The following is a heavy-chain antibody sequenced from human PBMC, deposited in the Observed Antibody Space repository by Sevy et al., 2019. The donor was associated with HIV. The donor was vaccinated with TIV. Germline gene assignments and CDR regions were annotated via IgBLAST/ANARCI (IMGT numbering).Heavy chain of an antibody. CDR3: ARDQGSYGYGY. Sequence: ASVKVSCKASGYTFTGYYMHWVRQAPGQGLEWMGWINPNSGDTNYAQKFQGRVTMTRDTSISTAYMELSRLRSDDTAVYYCARDQGSYGYGYWGQGTLVTVSS. V-gene: IGHV1-2*02. CDR1: GYTFTGYY. D-gene: IGHD5-18*01. J-gene: IGHJ4*02. CDR2: INPNSGDT.